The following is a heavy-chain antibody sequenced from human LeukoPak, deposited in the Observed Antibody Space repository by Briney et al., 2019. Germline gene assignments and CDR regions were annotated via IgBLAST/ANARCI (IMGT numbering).Heavy chain of an antibody. CDR1: GGTFSSYA. CDR2: IIPIFGTA. J-gene: IGHJ4*02. V-gene: IGHV1-69*05. CDR3: AREDMITFGGVID. Sequence: WASVKVSCKASGGTFSSYAISWVQQAPGQGLEWMGRIIPIFGTANYAQKFQGRVTITTDESTSTAYMELSSLRSEDTAVYYCAREDMITFGGVIDWGQGTLVTVSS. D-gene: IGHD3-16*02.